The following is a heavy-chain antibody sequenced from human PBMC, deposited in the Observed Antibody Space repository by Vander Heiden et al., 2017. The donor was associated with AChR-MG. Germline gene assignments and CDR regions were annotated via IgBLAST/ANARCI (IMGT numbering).Heavy chain of an antibody. D-gene: IGHD3-10*01. V-gene: IGHV3-53*01. CDR1: GFTVSSNY. J-gene: IGHJ4*02. CDR2: IYSGGST. Sequence: EVQLVESGGGLIQPGGSLRLSCAASGFTVSSNYMSWVRQAPGKGLEWVSVIYSGGSTYYADSVKGRFTISRDNSKNTLYLQMNSLRAEDTAVYYCARGSSYYGSGSLIDYWGQGTLVTVSS. CDR3: ARGSSYYGSGSLIDY.